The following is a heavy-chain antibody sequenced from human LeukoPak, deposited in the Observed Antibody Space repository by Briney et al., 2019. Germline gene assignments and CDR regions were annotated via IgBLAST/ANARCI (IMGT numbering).Heavy chain of an antibody. V-gene: IGHV1-8*01. Sequence: ASVTVSCKASGYTFTSYDINWVRQAPGQGLEWMGWMNPNSGNTGYPQKFQGRVTMTRKTSISTGYMELSSLRSEDTAVYYCARARYYYDSSGPCYDYWGQGTLVTVSS. CDR3: ARARYYYDSSGPCYDY. CDR2: MNPNSGNT. J-gene: IGHJ4*02. CDR1: GYTFTSYD. D-gene: IGHD3-22*01.